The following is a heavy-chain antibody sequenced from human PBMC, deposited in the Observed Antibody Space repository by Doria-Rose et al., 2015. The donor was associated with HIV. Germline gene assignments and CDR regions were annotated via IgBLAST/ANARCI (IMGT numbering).Heavy chain of an antibody. D-gene: IGHD6-13*01. CDR2: IFSDDER. J-gene: IGHJ4*02. V-gene: IGHV2-26*01. CDR3: ARIKSSRWYHKYYFDF. CDR1: GVSLSSPGMG. Sequence: TLKESGPVLVKPTETLTLTCTVSGVSLSSPGMGVSWIRQPPGKALEWLANIFSDDERSYKTSLKSRLTISRGTSKGQVVLTMTDMNPVDTATYYCARIKSSRWYHKYYFDFWGQGTLVIASA.